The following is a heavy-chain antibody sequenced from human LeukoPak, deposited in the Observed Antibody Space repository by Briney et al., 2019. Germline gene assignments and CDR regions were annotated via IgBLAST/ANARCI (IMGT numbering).Heavy chain of an antibody. CDR3: ARSFRFWSGYSGENYFDY. D-gene: IGHD3-3*01. CDR1: GYTFTSYG. CDR2: ISAYNGNT. V-gene: IGHV1-18*01. J-gene: IGHJ4*02. Sequence: ASVKVSCKASGYTFTSYGISWVRQAPGQGLEWMGWISAYNGNTNYAQKLQGRVTMTTDTSTSTAYMELRSLRSDDTAVYYCARSFRFWSGYSGENYFDYWGQGTLVTVSS.